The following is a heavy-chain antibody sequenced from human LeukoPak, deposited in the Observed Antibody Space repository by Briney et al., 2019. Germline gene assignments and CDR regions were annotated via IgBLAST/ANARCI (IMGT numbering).Heavy chain of an antibody. Sequence: GGSLRLSCVASGFTFTKCAMSWIRQAPGKGLEWVVLITATGDTAYYADSVKGRFTISRDNSMNTVYMQMDSLRAEDTAIYYCAGDRNSDWYSPLDYWGQGSQVTVSP. J-gene: IGHJ4*02. CDR2: ITATGDTA. V-gene: IGHV3-23*01. D-gene: IGHD6-19*01. CDR3: AGDRNSDWYSPLDY. CDR1: GFTFTKCA.